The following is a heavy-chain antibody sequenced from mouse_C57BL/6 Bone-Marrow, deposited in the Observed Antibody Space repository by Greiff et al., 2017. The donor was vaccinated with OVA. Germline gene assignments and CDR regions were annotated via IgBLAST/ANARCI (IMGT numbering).Heavy chain of an antibody. CDR2: IDPSDSYT. CDR3: AREGVITTVVATSDYYALDY. J-gene: IGHJ4*01. D-gene: IGHD1-1*01. V-gene: IGHV1-59*01. Sequence: QVQLKQPGAELVRPGTSVKLSCKASGYTFTSYWMHWVKQRPGQGLEWIGVIDPSDSYTNYNQKFKGKATLTVDTSSSTAYMQLSSLTSEDSAVYYCAREGVITTVVATSDYYALDYWGQGTSVTVSS. CDR1: GYTFTSYW.